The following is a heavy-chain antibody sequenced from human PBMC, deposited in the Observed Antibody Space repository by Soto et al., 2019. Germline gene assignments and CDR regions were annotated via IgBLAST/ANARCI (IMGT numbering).Heavy chain of an antibody. V-gene: IGHV6-1*01. J-gene: IGHJ6*02. Sequence: SQTLSLTCAISWYSVSNTNVACTWIRQSPSRGLEWLGRTFYRSKWSSQYAESVESRITINPDTSTNQISLQLTSVTPEDSATYYCERDRMWRLSFAMDVWGQGTTVTVSS. D-gene: IGHD6-25*01. CDR1: WYSVSNTNVA. CDR3: ERDRMWRLSFAMDV. CDR2: TFYRSKWSS.